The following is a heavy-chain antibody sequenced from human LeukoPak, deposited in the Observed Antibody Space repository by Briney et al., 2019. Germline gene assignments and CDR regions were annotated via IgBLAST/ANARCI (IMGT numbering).Heavy chain of an antibody. V-gene: IGHV4-4*02. Sequence: SETLSLTCAVSGGSISSSNWWSWVRQPPGKGLEWIGEIYHSGSTNYNPSLKSRVTISVDKSKNQFSLKLSSVTAADTAVYYCARGSRSRPMTTVTAPTRYWGQGTLVTVSS. J-gene: IGHJ4*02. CDR3: ARGSRSRPMTTVTAPTRY. D-gene: IGHD4-17*01. CDR1: GGSISSSNW. CDR2: IYHSGST.